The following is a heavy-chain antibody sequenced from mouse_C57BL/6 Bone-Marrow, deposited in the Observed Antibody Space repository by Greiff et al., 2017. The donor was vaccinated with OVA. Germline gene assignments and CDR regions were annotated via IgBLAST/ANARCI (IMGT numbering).Heavy chain of an antibody. D-gene: IGHD1-1*01. CDR3: AVITTVVEDY. Sequence: VMLVESGPELVKPGASVKISCKASGYAFSSSWMNWVKQRPGKGLEWIGRIYPGDGDTNYNGKFKGKATLTADKSSSTAYMQLSSLTSEDSAVYFCAVITTVVEDYWGQGTTLTVSS. CDR1: GYAFSSSW. V-gene: IGHV1-82*01. CDR2: IYPGDGDT. J-gene: IGHJ2*01.